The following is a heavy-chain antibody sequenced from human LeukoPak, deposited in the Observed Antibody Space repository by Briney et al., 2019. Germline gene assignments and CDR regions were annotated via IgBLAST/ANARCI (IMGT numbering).Heavy chain of an antibody. CDR3: AQVGWVVHRDFWSGYYPPSGDY. CDR1: GFTFSSYA. CDR2: ISGSGGST. V-gene: IGHV3-23*01. D-gene: IGHD3-3*01. Sequence: GGSLRLSCAASGFTFSSYAMSWVRQAPGKGLEWVSAISGSGGSTYYADSVKGRFTISRDNSKNTLYLQMNSLRAEDTAVYYYAQVGWVVHRDFWSGYYPPSGDYGGQGTLVTVSS. J-gene: IGHJ4*02.